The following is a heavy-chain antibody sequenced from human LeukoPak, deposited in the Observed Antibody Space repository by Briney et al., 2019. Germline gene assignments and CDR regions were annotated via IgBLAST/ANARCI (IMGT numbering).Heavy chain of an antibody. CDR1: GYTFTSYG. Sequence: ASVKVSCKASGYTFTSYGISWVRQAPGQGLEWMGWISAYNGNTNYAQKLQGRVTMTTDTSTSTAYMELRSLRSDDTAVYYCARNRRVHYYDSSGYSVYDYWGQGTLVTVSS. D-gene: IGHD3-22*01. J-gene: IGHJ4*02. CDR3: ARNRRVHYYDSSGYSVYDY. CDR2: ISAYNGNT. V-gene: IGHV1-18*01.